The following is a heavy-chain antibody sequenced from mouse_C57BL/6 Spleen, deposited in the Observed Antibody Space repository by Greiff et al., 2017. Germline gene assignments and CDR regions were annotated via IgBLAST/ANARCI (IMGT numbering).Heavy chain of an antibody. D-gene: IGHD1-1*01. V-gene: IGHV3-6*01. CDR1: GYSITSGYY. CDR2: ISYDGSN. CDR3: AGVGYYYGSSYGYFDV. J-gene: IGHJ1*03. Sequence: EVQLQESGPGLVKPSQSLSLTCSVTGYSITSGYYWNWIRQFPGNKLEWMGYISYDGSNNYNPSFKNRISITRDTSKNQFFLKLNSVTTEDTATYYCAGVGYYYGSSYGYFDVWGTGTTVTVSS.